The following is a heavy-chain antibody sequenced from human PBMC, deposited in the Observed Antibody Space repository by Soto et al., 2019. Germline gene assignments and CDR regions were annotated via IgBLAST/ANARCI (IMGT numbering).Heavy chain of an antibody. D-gene: IGHD6-6*01. CDR1: GFTFGDYA. CDR2: IRSKAYGGTT. J-gene: IGHJ6*02. CDR3: TRGVEQLVRLYYYYGMDV. Sequence: GGSLRLSCTASGFTFGDYAMSWVRQAPGKGLEWVGFIRSKAYGGTTEYAASVKGRFTISRDDSKSIAYLQMNSLKTEDTAVYYCTRGVEQLVRLYYYYGMDVWGQGTTVTVSS. V-gene: IGHV3-49*04.